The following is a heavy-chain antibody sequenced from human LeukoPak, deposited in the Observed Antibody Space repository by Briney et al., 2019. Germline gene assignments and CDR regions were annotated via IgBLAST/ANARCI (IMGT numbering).Heavy chain of an antibody. CDR1: GGSISSSSYY. D-gene: IGHD3-10*01. J-gene: IGHJ6*04. CDR3: ASPPAYGSGSYYLDV. Sequence: SETLSLTCTVSGGSISSSSYYWGWIRQPPGKGLEWIGSIYYSGSTYYNPSLKSRVTISVDTSKNQFALKLSSVTAADTAVYYCASPPAYGSGSYYLDVWGKGTTVTISS. CDR2: IYYSGST. V-gene: IGHV4-39*01.